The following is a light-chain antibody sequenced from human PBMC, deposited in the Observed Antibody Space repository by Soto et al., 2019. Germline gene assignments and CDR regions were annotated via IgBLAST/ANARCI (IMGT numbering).Light chain of an antibody. J-gene: IGKJ4*01. CDR3: QQSFSIPRKIT. V-gene: IGKV1-39*01. CDR1: QNINNY. CDR2: ATS. Sequence: DIQMTQSPSSLSASVGDRVSITCRASQNINNYLNWYQQKPGKAPKLLIYATSTLQSGVPSRFTGSGSGTDFTLTISSLQPEDFATYYCQQSFSIPRKITFGGGTRVEIK.